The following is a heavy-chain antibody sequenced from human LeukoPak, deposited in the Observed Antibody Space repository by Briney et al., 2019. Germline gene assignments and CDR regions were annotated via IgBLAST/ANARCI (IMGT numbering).Heavy chain of an antibody. Sequence: KPGGSLSLSCAASGFPFSDYYMSWVRQAPGKGLEWVSYISSSSKYTNYVDSVKGRFTISRDNAKNSLNLQMNSLRVEDTAVYYCASSPCSSTRCYHSWGQGTLVTVSS. CDR3: ASSPCSSTRCYHS. CDR2: ISSSSKYT. CDR1: GFPFSDYY. J-gene: IGHJ5*02. V-gene: IGHV3-11*06. D-gene: IGHD2-2*01.